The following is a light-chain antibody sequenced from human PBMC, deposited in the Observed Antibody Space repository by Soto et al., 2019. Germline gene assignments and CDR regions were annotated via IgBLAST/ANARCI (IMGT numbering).Light chain of an antibody. CDR3: QQYGSSPLT. CDR2: GAS. J-gene: IGKJ3*01. V-gene: IGKV3-20*01. Sequence: EIVLTQSPGTLSLSPGERATLSCRASESVSSSYLAWYQQKPGQAPRLLIYGASSRATGIPDRFSGSGSGTDFTLTISRLEPEDFALYYCQQYGSSPLTFGTGTKVDIK. CDR1: ESVSSSY.